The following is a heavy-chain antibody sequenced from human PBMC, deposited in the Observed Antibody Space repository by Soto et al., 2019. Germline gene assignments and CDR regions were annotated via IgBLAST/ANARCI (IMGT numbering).Heavy chain of an antibody. CDR1: GFTFSDFG. J-gene: IGHJ4*02. V-gene: IGHV3-23*01. CDR2: VNNDGRNT. CDR3: AKDAGNEERLFDY. Sequence: EVQLLESGGDLVQSGGSLRLYCEASGFTFSDFGMSWVRQIPGKGLEWVSTVNNDGRNTHYADSVEGRFTISRDNSKNTLYLQMGSLRAEDTAIYYCAKDAGNEERLFDYWGQGTLVTVSS.